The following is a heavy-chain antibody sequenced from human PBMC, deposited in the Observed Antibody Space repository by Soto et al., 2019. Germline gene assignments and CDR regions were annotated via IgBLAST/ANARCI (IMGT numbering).Heavy chain of an antibody. CDR3: ARDQVGATSSDY. D-gene: IGHD1-26*01. J-gene: IGHJ4*02. V-gene: IGHV3-21*01. CDR1: GFTFRSYS. Sequence: GGSLIHSCTASGFTFRSYSMNWVRQAPGKGLEWVSSISSSSSYIYYADSVKGRFTISRDNAKNSLYLQMNSLRAEDTAVYYCARDQVGATSSDYWGQGTLVTVSS. CDR2: ISSSSSYI.